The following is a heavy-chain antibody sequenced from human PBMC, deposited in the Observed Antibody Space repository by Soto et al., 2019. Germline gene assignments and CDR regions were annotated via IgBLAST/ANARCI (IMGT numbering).Heavy chain of an antibody. CDR2: ISYDGSNK. CDR3: ARDLKLGAYYYYGMDV. V-gene: IGHV3-30-3*01. Sequence: GGSLRLSCAASGFTFSSYAMHWVRQAPGKGLEWVAVISYDGSNKYYADSVKGRFTISRDNSKNTLYLQMNSLRAEDTAVYYCARDLKLGAYYYYGMDVWGQGTTVTVSS. J-gene: IGHJ6*02. CDR1: GFTFSSYA. D-gene: IGHD1-26*01.